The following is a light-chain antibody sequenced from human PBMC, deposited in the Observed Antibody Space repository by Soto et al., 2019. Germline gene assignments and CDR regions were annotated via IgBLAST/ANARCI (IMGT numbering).Light chain of an antibody. CDR2: DVS. Sequence: IQMTKCPFTLSASAGARVTITCRASQSISGSLAWYQQKPGKAPDLLISDVSKLERGVASRFSGSGSGTEFTLTISSMQPEDLATYYCQQSHGFSRTFGQGTKVDNK. CDR3: QQSHGFSRT. V-gene: IGKV1-5*01. CDR1: QSISGS. J-gene: IGKJ1*01.